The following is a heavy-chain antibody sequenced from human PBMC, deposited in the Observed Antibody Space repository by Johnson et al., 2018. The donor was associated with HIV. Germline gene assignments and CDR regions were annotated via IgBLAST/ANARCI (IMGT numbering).Heavy chain of an antibody. J-gene: IGHJ3*02. CDR1: GFTFSDYY. Sequence: QVQLVESGGGVVQSGRSLRLSCAASGFTFSDYYMSWIRQAPGKGLEWVSYISSSGSTIYYADSVKGRFTISRDNSKNTLYLQMNSLRAEDTAVYYCAKARGIVGATGAFDIWGQGTMVTVSS. CDR3: AKARGIVGATGAFDI. V-gene: IGHV3-11*04. D-gene: IGHD1-26*01. CDR2: ISSSGSTI.